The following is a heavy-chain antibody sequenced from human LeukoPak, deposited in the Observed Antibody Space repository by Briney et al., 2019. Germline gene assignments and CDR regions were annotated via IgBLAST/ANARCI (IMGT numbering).Heavy chain of an antibody. CDR1: GGSFSGYY. V-gene: IGHV4-34*01. J-gene: IGHJ4*02. CDR2: INHSGST. Sequence: KSSETLSLTCAVYGGSFSGYYWSWIRQPPGKGLEWIGEINHSGSTNYNPSLKSRVTISVDTSKNQFSLKLSSVTAADTAVYYCARPIRNWGQGTLVIVSS. CDR3: ARPIRN.